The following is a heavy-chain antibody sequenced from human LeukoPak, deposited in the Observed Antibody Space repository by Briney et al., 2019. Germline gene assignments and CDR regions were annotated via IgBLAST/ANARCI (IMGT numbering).Heavy chain of an antibody. J-gene: IGHJ4*02. V-gene: IGHV3-30*03. CDR2: ISYDGSNK. CDR3: ARDYKYAFDN. D-gene: IGHD5-24*01. Sequence: GGSLRLSCAASGFTFSSYGMHWVRQAPGKGLEWVAVISYDGSNKYYADSVKGRFTISRDNSKNTLYLQMNSLGAEDTAVYYCARDYKYAFDNWGQGTLVTVSS. CDR1: GFTFSSYG.